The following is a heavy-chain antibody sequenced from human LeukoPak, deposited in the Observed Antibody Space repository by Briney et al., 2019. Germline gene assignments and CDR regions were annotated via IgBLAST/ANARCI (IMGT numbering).Heavy chain of an antibody. CDR1: GGSFSGYY. D-gene: IGHD2-2*01. Sequence: PSETLSLTCAVYGGSFSGYYWSWIRQPPGKGLEWIGEINHSGSTNYNPSLKSRVTISVDTSKNQFSLKLSSVTAADTAVYYCARAWLVVVVPAATLYFDYWGQGTLVTVSS. CDR2: INHSGST. J-gene: IGHJ4*02. CDR3: ARAWLVVVVPAATLYFDY. V-gene: IGHV4-34*01.